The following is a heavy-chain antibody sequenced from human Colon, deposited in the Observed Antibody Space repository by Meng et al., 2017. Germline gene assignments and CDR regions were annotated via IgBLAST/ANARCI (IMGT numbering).Heavy chain of an antibody. V-gene: IGHV1-2*02. CDR1: GYAFSDCY. Sequence: QVQLVQARTWVKRPGASVTVSCKASGYAFSDCYIRWVRQAPGQGLEWMGWIVPNSGDTNYAQKFQGRVTMTRDTSISTTYMELSRLTSDDTAVYYCARSTPSLDYWGQGSLVTVSS. CDR2: IVPNSGDT. J-gene: IGHJ4*02. D-gene: IGHD2-15*01. CDR3: ARSTPSLDY.